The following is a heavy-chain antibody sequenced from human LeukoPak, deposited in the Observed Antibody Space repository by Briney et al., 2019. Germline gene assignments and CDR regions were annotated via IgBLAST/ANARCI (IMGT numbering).Heavy chain of an antibody. Sequence: SVKVSCTASGGTFSNYAISWVRQAPGQGLEWMGGITPLFGTAKYAQKFQGRVTITADESTSTAYMELSSLRSEDTAVYYCARVEYQLLGLVVYPSYFDYWGQGTLVTVSS. D-gene: IGHD2-2*01. J-gene: IGHJ4*02. CDR2: ITPLFGTA. V-gene: IGHV1-69*13. CDR1: GGTFSNYA. CDR3: ARVEYQLLGLVVYPSYFDY.